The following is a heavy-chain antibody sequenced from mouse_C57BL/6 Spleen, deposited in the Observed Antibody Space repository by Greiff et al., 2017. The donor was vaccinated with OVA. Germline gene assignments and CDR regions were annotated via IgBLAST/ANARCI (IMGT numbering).Heavy chain of an antibody. CDR2: IHPNSGST. D-gene: IGHD2-2*01. V-gene: IGHV1-64*01. CDR1: GYTFTSYW. Sequence: QVQLQQSGAELVKPGASVKLSCKASGYTFTSYWMHWVKQRPGQGLEWIGMIHPNSGSTNYNEKFKSKATLTVDKSSSTAYMQLSSLTSEDSAVYYCARNGYDVIYYAMDYWGQGTSVTVSS. CDR3: ARNGYDVIYYAMDY. J-gene: IGHJ4*01.